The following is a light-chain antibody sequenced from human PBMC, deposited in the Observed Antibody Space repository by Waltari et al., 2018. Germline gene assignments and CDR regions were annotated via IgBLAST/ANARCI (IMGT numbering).Light chain of an antibody. CDR3: QQYGSSPLT. CDR2: GAS. Sequence: EIVLTQSPGTLSLSPGERATLSCRASQSVSSNFLAGYLQKPGQAPRLLIYGASRGAVGIPDRFSGSGSGTDFTLTISRLEPEDFAVYYCQQYGSSPLTFGGGTKVEIK. V-gene: IGKV3-20*01. CDR1: QSVSSNF. J-gene: IGKJ4*01.